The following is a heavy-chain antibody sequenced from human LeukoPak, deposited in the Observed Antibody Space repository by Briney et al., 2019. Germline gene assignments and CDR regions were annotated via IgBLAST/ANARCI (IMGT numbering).Heavy chain of an antibody. D-gene: IGHD2-2*01. CDR1: GFTFSNFA. Sequence: GGSLRLSCAASGFTFSNFAMSWVRQAPGKGLEWVSAISASGGHTYYADSVKGRFTISRDSSKNTLYLQMNSLRADDTALYCCAKDRVGSCSTTSCPIDYWGQGTLVTVSS. CDR2: ISASGGHT. CDR3: AKDRVGSCSTTSCPIDY. J-gene: IGHJ4*02. V-gene: IGHV3-23*01.